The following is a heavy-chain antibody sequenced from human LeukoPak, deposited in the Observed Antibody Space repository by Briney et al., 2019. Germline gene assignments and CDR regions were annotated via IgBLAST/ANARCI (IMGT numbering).Heavy chain of an antibody. J-gene: IGHJ4*02. V-gene: IGHV3-64D*06. D-gene: IGHD1-26*01. CDR1: GFTFSNYA. CDR2: ISSSGGST. Sequence: PGGALRLSCSASGFTFSNYAMHWVRQAPGKGLEYVSAISSSGGSTYYADSVKGRFTISRDNSKNTLYLQMSSLRAEDTAVYYCVQASNGTSFHWGQGTLVSVSS. CDR3: VQASNGTSFH.